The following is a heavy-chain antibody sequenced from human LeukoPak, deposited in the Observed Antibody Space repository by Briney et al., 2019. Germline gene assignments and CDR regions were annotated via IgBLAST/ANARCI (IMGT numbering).Heavy chain of an antibody. V-gene: IGHV3-21*01. J-gene: IGHJ6*03. CDR1: GFTFSSYT. CDR3: ARDPRLVRTYSDYYYMDV. Sequence: PGGSLRLSCEASGFTFSSYTMNWVRQAPGEGLEWVSSITSSSSSIYYADSVKGRITISRDNARNSLYLQMNSLGAEDTAVYYCARDPRLVRTYSDYYYMDVWGKGTTVTVSS. D-gene: IGHD4-23*01. CDR2: ITSSSSSI.